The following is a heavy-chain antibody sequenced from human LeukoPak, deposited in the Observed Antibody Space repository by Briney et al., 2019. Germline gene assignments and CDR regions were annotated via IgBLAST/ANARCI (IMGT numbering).Heavy chain of an antibody. CDR2: IIPIFGTA. V-gene: IGHV1-69*13. CDR3: ASPHGSGSYSDAFDI. CDR1: GYTFTSYA. Sequence: ASVKVSCKASGYTFTSYAISWVRQAPGQGLEWMGGIIPIFGTANYAQKFQGRVTITADESTSTAYMELSSLRSEDTAVYYCASPHGSGSYSDAFDIWGQGTMVTVSS. J-gene: IGHJ3*02. D-gene: IGHD1-26*01.